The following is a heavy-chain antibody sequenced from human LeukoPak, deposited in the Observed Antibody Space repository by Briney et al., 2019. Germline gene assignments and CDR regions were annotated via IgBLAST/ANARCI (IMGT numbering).Heavy chain of an antibody. CDR3: ASLGEQWLVQYLHY. Sequence: NPSETLSLTCSVSGVSISSGSNYWGWIRQPPGKTLEWIGSIYSSGSTYYNSSLKSRVIILIDTSKNHFSLTLSSVTAEDTAVYYCASLGEQWLVQYLHYWGQGTLVTVSS. V-gene: IGHV4-39*07. CDR1: GVSISSGSNY. D-gene: IGHD6-19*01. J-gene: IGHJ4*02. CDR2: IYSSGST.